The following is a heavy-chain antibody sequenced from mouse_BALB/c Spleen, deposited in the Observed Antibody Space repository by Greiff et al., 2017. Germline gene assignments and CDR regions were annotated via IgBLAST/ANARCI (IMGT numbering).Heavy chain of an antibody. CDR1: GFTFSSYA. Sequence: EVQLQESGGGLVKPGGSLKLSCAASGFTFSSYAMSWVRQSPEKRLEWVAEISSGGSYTYYPDTVTGRFTISRDNAKNTLYLEMSSLRSEDTAMYYCARVGYGNYAYYFDYWGQGTTLTVSS. J-gene: IGHJ2*01. V-gene: IGHV5-9-4*01. CDR2: ISSGGSYT. D-gene: IGHD2-1*01. CDR3: ARVGYGNYAYYFDY.